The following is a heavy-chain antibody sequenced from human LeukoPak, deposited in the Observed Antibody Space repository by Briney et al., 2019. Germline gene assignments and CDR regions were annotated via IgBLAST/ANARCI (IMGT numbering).Heavy chain of an antibody. CDR1: GFTFSSYV. D-gene: IGHD6-19*01. V-gene: IGHV3-30*03. CDR3: AREMGSGWTNDAFDI. J-gene: IGHJ3*02. Sequence: PGGSLRLSCAASGFTFSSYVMSWVRQAPGKGLEWVAVISYDGSNKYYADSVKGRFTISRDNSKNTLYLQMNSLRAEDTAVYYCAREMGSGWTNDAFDIWGQGTKVTVSS. CDR2: ISYDGSNK.